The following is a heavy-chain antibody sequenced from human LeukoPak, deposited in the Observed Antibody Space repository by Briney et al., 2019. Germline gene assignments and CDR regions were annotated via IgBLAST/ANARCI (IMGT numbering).Heavy chain of an antibody. Sequence: QSGGSLRLSCAASGFTFSSYAMSWVRQAPGKGLEWLSAISGSGGSTYYADSVKGRFTISRDNSKNTLYLQMNSLRAEDTAVYYCAKPYSSGPGAFDIWGQGTMVTVSS. D-gene: IGHD6-19*01. CDR3: AKPYSSGPGAFDI. J-gene: IGHJ3*02. V-gene: IGHV3-23*01. CDR2: ISGSGGST. CDR1: GFTFSSYA.